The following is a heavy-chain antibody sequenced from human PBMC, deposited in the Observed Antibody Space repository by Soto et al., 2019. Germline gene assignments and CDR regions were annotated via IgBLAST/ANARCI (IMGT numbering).Heavy chain of an antibody. Sequence: ASVKVSCKASGYTFTSYGISWVRQAPGQGLEWMGWISAYNGNTNYAQKLQGRVTMTTDTSTSTAYMELSSLRSEDTAVYYCAGGSAYCGGDCYSNDYWGQGTLVTVSS. CDR1: GYTFTSYG. V-gene: IGHV1-18*01. CDR3: AGGSAYCGGDCYSNDY. J-gene: IGHJ4*02. D-gene: IGHD2-21*02. CDR2: ISAYNGNT.